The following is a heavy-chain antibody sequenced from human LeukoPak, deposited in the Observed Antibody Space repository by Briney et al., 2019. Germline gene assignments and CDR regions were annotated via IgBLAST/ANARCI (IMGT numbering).Heavy chain of an antibody. V-gene: IGHV3-33*01. D-gene: IGHD3-22*01. CDR1: GFTFSSYG. CDR2: IWYDGSNK. CDR3: ARDLYYYDSSGYLNAFDI. J-gene: IGHJ3*02. Sequence: GGSLRLSCAASGFTFSSYGMHWVRQAPGKGLEWVAVIWYDGSNKYYADSVKGRFTISRDNSKNTLYLKMNSLRAEDTAVYYCARDLYYYDSSGYLNAFDIWGQGTMVTVSS.